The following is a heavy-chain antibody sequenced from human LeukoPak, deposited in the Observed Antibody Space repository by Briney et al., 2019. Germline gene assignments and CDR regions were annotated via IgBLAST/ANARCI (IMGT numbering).Heavy chain of an antibody. CDR2: FYYSGST. CDR3: ARGDFCSSSSCYLRPMDV. J-gene: IGHJ6*03. D-gene: IGHD2-2*01. V-gene: IGHV4-59*01. Sequence: SDTLSLTCTVSGGSISDYYRSWIRQPPGKGLEWIGYFYYSGSTTYNPSLKSRVTMSVDTAKNQFSLKLRSVTAADTAIYYCARGDFCSSSSCYLRPMDVWGKGTTVTVSS. CDR1: GGSISDYY.